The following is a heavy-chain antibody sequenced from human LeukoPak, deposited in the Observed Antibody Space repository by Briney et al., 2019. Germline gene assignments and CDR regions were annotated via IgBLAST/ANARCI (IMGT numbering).Heavy chain of an antibody. CDR1: GYTFTGYY. Sequence: ASVKVSCKASGYTFTGYYMHWVRQAPGQGLEGMGWINPNSGGTNYAQKFQGRVTMTRDTSISTAYMELSRLRSDDTAVYYCARDMYYYDSSGSHDYWGQGTLVTVSS. J-gene: IGHJ4*02. V-gene: IGHV1-2*02. CDR3: ARDMYYYDSSGSHDY. CDR2: INPNSGGT. D-gene: IGHD3-22*01.